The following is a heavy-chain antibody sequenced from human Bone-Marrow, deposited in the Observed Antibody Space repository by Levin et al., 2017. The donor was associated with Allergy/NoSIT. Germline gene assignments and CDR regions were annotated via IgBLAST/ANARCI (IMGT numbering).Heavy chain of an antibody. J-gene: IGHJ4*02. D-gene: IGHD3-22*01. CDR1: GFTFSGHG. V-gene: IGHV3-30*18. Sequence: GGSLRLSCEASGFTFSGHGMHWVRQAPGKGLHWLTVISDDGSYENYANSVKGRFIISRDNSKNTLYLQMNNLRVDDTAVYYCAKGDSSGSVSFLIDDWGQGTLVTVSS. CDR2: ISDDGSYE. CDR3: AKGDSSGSVSFLIDD.